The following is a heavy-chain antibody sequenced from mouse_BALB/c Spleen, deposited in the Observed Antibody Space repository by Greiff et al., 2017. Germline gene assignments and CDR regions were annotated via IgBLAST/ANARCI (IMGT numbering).Heavy chain of an antibody. CDR2: IWGDGST. CDR3: ARGHYYGSSYDFDY. CDR1: GFSLTGYG. V-gene: IGHV2-6-7*01. D-gene: IGHD1-1*01. J-gene: IGHJ2*01. Sequence: QVQLKQSGPGLVAPSQSLSITCTVSGFSLTGYGVNWVRQPPGKGLEWLGMIWGDGSTDYNSALKSRLSISKDNSKSQVFLKMNSLQTDDTARYYCARGHYYGSSYDFDYWGQGTTLTVSS.